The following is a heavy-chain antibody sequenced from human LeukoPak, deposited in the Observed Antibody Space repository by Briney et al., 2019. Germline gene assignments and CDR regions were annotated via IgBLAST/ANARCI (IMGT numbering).Heavy chain of an antibody. CDR1: GFIFDDYG. D-gene: IGHD4-17*01. V-gene: IGHV3-20*04. CDR2: INWNGGST. CDR3: ARFNGDYYRIDY. J-gene: IGHJ4*02. Sequence: PGGSLRLSCAVSGFIFDDYGMSWVSQAPGKGLEWVSGINWNGGSTGYVDSVKGRFTISRDNAKNSLYLQMNSLRAEDTALYSCARFNGDYYRIDYWGQGTLVTVSS.